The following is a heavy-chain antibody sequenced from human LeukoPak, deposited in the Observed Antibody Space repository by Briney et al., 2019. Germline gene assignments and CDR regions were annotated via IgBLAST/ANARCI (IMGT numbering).Heavy chain of an antibody. D-gene: IGHD3-3*01. CDR1: GGTFSSYA. J-gene: IGHJ6*02. Sequence: SVKVSCKASGGTFSSYAISWVRQAPGQGLEWMGGIIPIFGTANYAQKFQGRVTITADESTSTAYMELSSLRSEDTAVYYCARPGAVPFYDFWSGYSVGMDVWGQGTTVTVSS. V-gene: IGHV1-69*13. CDR3: ARPGAVPFYDFWSGYSVGMDV. CDR2: IIPIFGTA.